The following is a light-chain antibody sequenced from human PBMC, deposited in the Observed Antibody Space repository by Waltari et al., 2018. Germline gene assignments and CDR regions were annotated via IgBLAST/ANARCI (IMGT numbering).Light chain of an antibody. Sequence: QTVVTQEPSLTVSPGGTVTLTCASSTGAVTSAYFPNWFQQKPGQAPRALIYTAINKPSWTPARFSGSLLGGKAALTLSGVQPEDEAEYYCLLYNGGGWVFGGGTQLTVL. CDR2: TAI. CDR3: LLYNGGGWV. J-gene: IGLJ3*02. CDR1: TGAVTSAYF. V-gene: IGLV7-43*01.